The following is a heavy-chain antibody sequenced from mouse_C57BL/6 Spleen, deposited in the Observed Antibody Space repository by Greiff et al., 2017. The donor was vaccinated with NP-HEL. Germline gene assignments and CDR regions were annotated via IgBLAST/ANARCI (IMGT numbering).Heavy chain of an antibody. V-gene: IGHV1-69*01. CDR3: ARISNYGKYFDV. J-gene: IGHJ1*03. Sequence: VQLQQPGAELVMPGASVKLSCKASGYTFTSYWMHWVKQRPGQGLEWIGEIDPSDSYTNYNQKFKGKSTLTVDKSSSTAYMQLSSLTSEDSAVYYCARISNYGKYFDVWGTGTTVTVSS. CDR2: IDPSDSYT. CDR1: GYTFTSYW. D-gene: IGHD2-5*01.